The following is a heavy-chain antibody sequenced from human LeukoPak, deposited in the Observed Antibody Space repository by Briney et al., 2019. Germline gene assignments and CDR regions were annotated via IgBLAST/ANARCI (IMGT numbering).Heavy chain of an antibody. J-gene: IGHJ3*02. CDR3: ARPMRRGKYFDAFDI. D-gene: IGHD1-26*01. Sequence: SVKVSCKASGGTFSSYAITWVRQAPGQGLEWMGGNIPIFGTTKYARKFQGRVTITTDESTSTAYMELSSLRSEDTAVYYCARPMRRGKYFDAFDIWGQGTKVIVSS. CDR1: GGTFSSYA. V-gene: IGHV1-69*05. CDR2: NIPIFGTT.